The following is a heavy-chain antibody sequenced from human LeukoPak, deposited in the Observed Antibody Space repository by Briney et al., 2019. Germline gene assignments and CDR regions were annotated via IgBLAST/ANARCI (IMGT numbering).Heavy chain of an antibody. CDR1: GGSISSGGYS. Sequence: SETLSLTCAVSGGSISSGGYSWSWIRQPPGKGLEWIGYIYHSGSTYYNPSLKRRVTISADTSKNQFSLKLTSVTAADTAVYYCARDRELGSWGQGILVTVSS. V-gene: IGHV4-30-2*01. CDR2: IYHSGST. J-gene: IGHJ5*02. CDR3: ARDRELGS. D-gene: IGHD3-16*01.